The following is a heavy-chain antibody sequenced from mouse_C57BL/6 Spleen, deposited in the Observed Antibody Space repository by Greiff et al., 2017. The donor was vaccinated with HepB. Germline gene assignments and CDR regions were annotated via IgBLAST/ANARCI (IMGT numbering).Heavy chain of an antibody. CDR2: INPNNGGT. CDR3: ARRRYSNYSYYYAMDY. J-gene: IGHJ4*01. V-gene: IGHV1-18*01. CDR1: GYTFTDYN. Sequence: VQLQQSGPELVKPGASVKIPCKASGYTFTDYNMDWVKQSHGKSLEWIGDINPNNGGTIYNQKFKGKATLTVDKSSSTAYMELRSLTSEDTAVYYCARRRYSNYSYYYAMDYWGQGTSVTVSS. D-gene: IGHD2-5*01.